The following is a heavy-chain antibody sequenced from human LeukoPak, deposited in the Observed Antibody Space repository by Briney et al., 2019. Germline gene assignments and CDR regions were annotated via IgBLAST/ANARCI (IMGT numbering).Heavy chain of an antibody. CDR1: GGSISSSSYY. CDR2: IYYSGST. Sequence: PSETLSLTCTVSGGSISSSSYYWGWIRQPPGKGLEWIGSIYYSGSTYYNPSLKSRVTISVDTSKNQFSLKLSSVTAADTAVYYCARLPYSSSWYPKRPFDYWGQGTLVTVSS. J-gene: IGHJ4*02. V-gene: IGHV4-39*01. D-gene: IGHD6-13*01. CDR3: ARLPYSSSWYPKRPFDY.